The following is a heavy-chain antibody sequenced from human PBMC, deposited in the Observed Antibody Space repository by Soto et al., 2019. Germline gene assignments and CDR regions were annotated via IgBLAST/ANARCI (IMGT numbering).Heavy chain of an antibody. CDR1: GYSFTSYW. J-gene: IGHJ6*01. Sequence: GESLKISCKGSGYSFTSYWIGWVRQMPGKGLEWMGIIYPGDSDTRYSPSFQGQVTISADKSISTAYLQWSSLKASDTAMYYCARHGSYYDILTESYYYYGMDVWGQATTVTVSS. V-gene: IGHV5-51*01. CDR2: IYPGDSDT. CDR3: ARHGSYYDILTESYYYYGMDV. D-gene: IGHD3-9*01.